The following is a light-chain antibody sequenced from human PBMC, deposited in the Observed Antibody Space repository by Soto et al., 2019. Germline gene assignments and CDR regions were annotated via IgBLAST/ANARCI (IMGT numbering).Light chain of an antibody. CDR3: CSYTGRDNYV. V-gene: IGLV2-8*01. CDR2: EVN. CDR1: SSDVGGYNY. J-gene: IGLJ1*01. Sequence: QSALTQPPSASGSPGQSVTISCTGTSSDVGGYNYVSWYQQHPGKGPRLMIYEVNKRPSGVPDRFSGSKSGNTASLTVSGLQAEDEADYYCCSYTGRDNYVFGTG.